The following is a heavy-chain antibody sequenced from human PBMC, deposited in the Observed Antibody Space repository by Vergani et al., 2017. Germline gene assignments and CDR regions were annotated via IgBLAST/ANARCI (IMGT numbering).Heavy chain of an antibody. Sequence: QVQLVQSGAEVRKPGASVKVSCKASGYSLSDHYIHWVRQAPGQGFEWMGRLDPHTGDTKYAEKFQGRAILTRDRSISTAYMELISLISDDTAVYYCARNRGLGGSYSVSWFDPWGQGTQVTVAS. CDR2: LDPHTGDT. CDR1: GYSLSDHY. J-gene: IGHJ5*02. D-gene: IGHD3-10*01. CDR3: ARNRGLGGSYSVSWFDP. V-gene: IGHV1-2*02.